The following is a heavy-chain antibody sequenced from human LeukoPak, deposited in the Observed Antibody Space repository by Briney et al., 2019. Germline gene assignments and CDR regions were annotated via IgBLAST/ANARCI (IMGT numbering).Heavy chain of an antibody. CDR1: GYTFTSYG. CDR3: ARDTYYYGSGTYAWYLDL. J-gene: IGHJ2*01. D-gene: IGHD3-10*01. Sequence: ASVKVSCKASGYTFTSYGISWVRQAPGQGLEWRGWISAYNGNTNYAQKLQGRVAMTTDTSTSTAYMELRSLRSDDTAVYYCARDTYYYGSGTYAWYLDLWGRGTLVTVSS. V-gene: IGHV1-18*01. CDR2: ISAYNGNT.